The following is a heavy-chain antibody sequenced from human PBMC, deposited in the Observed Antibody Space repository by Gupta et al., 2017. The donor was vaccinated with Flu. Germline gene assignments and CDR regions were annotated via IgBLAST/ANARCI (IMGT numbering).Heavy chain of an antibody. CDR3: TIPVTTVTQGPHDAFDI. CDR2: IRSKAYGGTT. CDR1: GFTFGDYA. Sequence: EVQLVESGGGLVQPGRSLRLSCTASGFTFGDYAMSWVRQAPGKGLEWVGFIRSKAYGGTTEYAASVKGRFTISRDDSKSIAYLQMNSLKTEDTAVYYCTIPVTTVTQGPHDAFDIWGQGTMVTVSS. D-gene: IGHD4-17*01. J-gene: IGHJ3*02. V-gene: IGHV3-49*04.